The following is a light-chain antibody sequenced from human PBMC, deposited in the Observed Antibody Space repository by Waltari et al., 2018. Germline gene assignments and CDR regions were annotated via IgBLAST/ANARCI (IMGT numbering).Light chain of an antibody. CDR3: QSFDNMLSGGVV. CDR1: TSNIGAGHD. V-gene: IGLV1-40*01. Sequence: QSVLTQPPSVSGTPGQRATTPCSGRTSNIGAGHDVHWSQHLPGTAPKLLIYGNNNRPSGVPDRFSGSKSGTSASLAITGLQADDEADYFCQSFDNMLSGGVVFGGGTKLAVL. J-gene: IGLJ2*01. CDR2: GNN.